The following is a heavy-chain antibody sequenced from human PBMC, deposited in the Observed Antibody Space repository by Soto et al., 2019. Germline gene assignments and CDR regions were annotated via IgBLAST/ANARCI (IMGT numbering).Heavy chain of an antibody. Sequence: GGSLRLSCAASGFTFSSYAMSWVLQAPGKGLEWVSAISGSGGSTYYADSVKGRFTISRDNSKNTLYLQMNSLRAEDTAVYYCARVNIVVVTANNWFDPWGQGTLVTVSS. CDR3: ARVNIVVVTANNWFDP. CDR1: GFTFSSYA. J-gene: IGHJ5*02. D-gene: IGHD2-21*02. V-gene: IGHV3-23*01. CDR2: ISGSGGST.